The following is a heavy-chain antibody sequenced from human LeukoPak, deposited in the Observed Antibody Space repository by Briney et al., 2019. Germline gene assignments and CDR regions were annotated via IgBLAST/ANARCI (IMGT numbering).Heavy chain of an antibody. CDR2: MNPNSGNT. Sequence: ASVKVSCQASGYTFTSYDINWVRQATGQGLEWMGWMNPNSGNTGYAQKFQGRVTITRNTSISTAYMELSSLRSEDTAVYYCASRMRQYAFDIWGQGTMVTVSS. J-gene: IGHJ3*02. D-gene: IGHD4-11*01. V-gene: IGHV1-8*03. CDR3: ASRMRQYAFDI. CDR1: GYTFTSYD.